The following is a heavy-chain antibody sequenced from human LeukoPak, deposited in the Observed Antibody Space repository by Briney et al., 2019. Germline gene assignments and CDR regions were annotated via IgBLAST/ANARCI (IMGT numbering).Heavy chain of an antibody. CDR3: AKLDFDY. CDR1: GFTFYSYA. V-gene: IGHV3-23*01. CDR2: FSGSGGST. J-gene: IGHJ4*02. Sequence: GGSLRLSCAASGFTFYSYAMNWVRQTPGKGLEWVSTFSGSGGSTYYADSVKGRFTISRDNSKNTLYLQMNSLRAEDTAVYYCAKLDFDYWGQGTLVTVSS.